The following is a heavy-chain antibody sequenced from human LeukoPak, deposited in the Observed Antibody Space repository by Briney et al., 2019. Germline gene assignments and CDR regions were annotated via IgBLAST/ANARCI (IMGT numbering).Heavy chain of an antibody. V-gene: IGHV4-59*01. D-gene: IGHD3-10*01. Sequence: SETLFLTCTVSGYSITTSFWSWVRQSPGKAPEWIGYVHFSGNTNYNPSLKSRVTISVDTSKNQFSLHLRSVTAADTAVYYCARVFGDSELRIDYWGQGTQVTVSS. CDR2: VHFSGNT. J-gene: IGHJ4*02. CDR3: ARVFGDSELRIDY. CDR1: GYSITTSF.